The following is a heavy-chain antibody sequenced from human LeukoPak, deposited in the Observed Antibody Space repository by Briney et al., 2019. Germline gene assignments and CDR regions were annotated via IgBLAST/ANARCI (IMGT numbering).Heavy chain of an antibody. V-gene: IGHV3-53*01. CDR2: IYDGGST. J-gene: IGHJ4*02. CDR3: ARGTYSSRFDY. D-gene: IGHD3-22*01. CDR1: GFTVSNIY. Sequence: GGSLRLSCAASGFTVSNIYMNWVRQAPGKGLEWVSVIYDGGSTYYADSVKGRFTISRDNSKNTLYLQMNSLRVEDTAVYYCARGTYSSRFDYWGRGTLVTVSS.